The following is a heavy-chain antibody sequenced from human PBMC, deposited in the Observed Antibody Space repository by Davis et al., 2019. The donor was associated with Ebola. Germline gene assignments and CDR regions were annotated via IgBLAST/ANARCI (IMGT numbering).Heavy chain of an antibody. V-gene: IGHV3-23*01. CDR3: AREESGSYPLGY. CDR1: GFTFRSYA. D-gene: IGHD1-26*01. J-gene: IGHJ4*02. CDR2: ISDSGDST. Sequence: GESLKISCAASGFTFRSYAMSWVRQTPGKGPEWVSAISDSGDSTFYADSVKGRFSISRDNSKNTLYLQMNSLRAEDTAVYYCAREESGSYPLGYWGQGTLVTVSS.